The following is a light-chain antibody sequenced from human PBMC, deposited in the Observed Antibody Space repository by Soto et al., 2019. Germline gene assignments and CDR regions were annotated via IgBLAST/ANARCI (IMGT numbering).Light chain of an antibody. V-gene: IGKV3-20*01. Sequence: EIVLTQSPGTLSLSPGERATLSCRASQSVSSSNLAWYQQNPGQAPRLVIHSASNRATGIPDRFSGGGSGTDFSLTVSRLEPEDFAVYYCQQYGTSEITFGQGTRLEIK. CDR3: QQYGTSEIT. J-gene: IGKJ5*01. CDR2: SAS. CDR1: QSVSSSN.